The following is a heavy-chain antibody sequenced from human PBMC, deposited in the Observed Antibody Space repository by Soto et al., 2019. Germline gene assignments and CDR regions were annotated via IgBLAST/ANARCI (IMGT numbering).Heavy chain of an antibody. CDR2: IYYSGST. D-gene: IGHD2-2*01. CDR3: ARIPTSWGSSTSIGASCDY. Sequence: QLQLQESGPGLVKPSETLSLTCTVSGGSISSSSYYWGWIRQPPGKGLEWIGSIYYSGSTYYNPSLKSRVYISVDTSKNKFSLKLSSVTAADTAVYYCARIPTSWGSSTSIGASCDYWGQGTLVTVSS. V-gene: IGHV4-39*01. J-gene: IGHJ4*02. CDR1: GGSISSSSYY.